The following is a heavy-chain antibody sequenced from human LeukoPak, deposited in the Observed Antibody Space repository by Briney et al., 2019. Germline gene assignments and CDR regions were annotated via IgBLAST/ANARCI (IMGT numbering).Heavy chain of an antibody. CDR1: GFTFSSYW. CDR2: ITSTSAYR. D-gene: IGHD1-26*01. J-gene: IGHJ6*03. CDR3: ARATMGATTLNYYYFFMDL. V-gene: IGHV3-21*01. Sequence: GGSLRLSCAASGFTFSSYWMSWVRQAPGKGLEWVSSITSTSAYRQYGDSVRGRFTISRDNTKNSVYLQMDSLGAEDTAVYHCARATMGATTLNYYYFFMDLWGKGTTVTVSS.